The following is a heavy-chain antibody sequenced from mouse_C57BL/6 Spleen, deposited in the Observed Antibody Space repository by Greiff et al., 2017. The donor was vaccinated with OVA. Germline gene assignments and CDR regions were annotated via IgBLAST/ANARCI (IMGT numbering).Heavy chain of an antibody. V-gene: IGHV5-9-1*02. CDR3: TREGGYYDYDWFAY. CDR1: GFTFSSYA. Sequence: EVKLVESGEGLVKPGGSLKLSCAASGFTFSSYAMSWVRQTPEKRLEWVAYISSGGDYIYYADTVKGRFTISRDKDRNTLYLQMSSLKSEDTAMYYCTREGGYYDYDWFAYWGQGTLVTVSA. J-gene: IGHJ3*01. CDR2: ISSGGDYI. D-gene: IGHD2-4*01.